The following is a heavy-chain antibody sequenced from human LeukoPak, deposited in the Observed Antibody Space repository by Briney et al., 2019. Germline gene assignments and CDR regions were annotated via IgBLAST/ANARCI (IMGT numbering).Heavy chain of an antibody. CDR2: IYYSGST. J-gene: IGHJ3*02. V-gene: IGHV4-59*08. D-gene: IGHD3-22*01. CDR3: ARLTADDYYDSSGYYFYAFDI. Sequence: SETLSLTCTVSGGSISSYYWSWVRQPPGKGLEWIGYIYYSGSTNYNPSLKSPVTISVDTSKNQFSLKLSSVTAADTAVYYCARLTADDYYDSSGYYFYAFDIWGQGTMVTVSS. CDR1: GGSISSYY.